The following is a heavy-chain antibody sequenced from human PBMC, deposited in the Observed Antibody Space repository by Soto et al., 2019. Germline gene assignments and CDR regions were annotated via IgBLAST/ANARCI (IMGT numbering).Heavy chain of an antibody. J-gene: IGHJ4*02. CDR1: GDTVSIKD. Sequence: SCAASGDTVSIKDISWVCKAPGKGLEWVSVIYSGGSTYYADSVKGRFTISRDNSTNTLYLQMNSLRAEDTAVYYCASLTDYDFWSGYYPYFDYWGQGTLVT. V-gene: IGHV3-66*01. CDR3: ASLTDYDFWSGYYPYFDY. D-gene: IGHD3-3*01. CDR2: IYSGGST.